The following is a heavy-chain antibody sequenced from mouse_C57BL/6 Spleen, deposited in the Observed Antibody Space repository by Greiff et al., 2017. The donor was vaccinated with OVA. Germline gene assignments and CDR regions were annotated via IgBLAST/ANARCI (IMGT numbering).Heavy chain of an antibody. D-gene: IGHD1-1*01. J-gene: IGHJ2*01. Sequence: EVQLVESGGDLVKPGGSLKLSCAASGFTFSSYGMSWVRQTPDKRLEWVATISSGGSYTYYPDSVKGRCTISRDNAKNTLYLQMSSLKSEDTAMYYCARQPYYYGSSYVNCDYGAKAPLSQSPQ. CDR1: GFTFSSYG. CDR3: ARQPYYYGSSYVNCDY. CDR2: ISSGGSYT. V-gene: IGHV5-6*01.